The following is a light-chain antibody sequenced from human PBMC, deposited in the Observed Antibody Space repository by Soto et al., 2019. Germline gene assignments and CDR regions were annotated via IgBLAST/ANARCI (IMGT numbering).Light chain of an antibody. Sequence: QSVLTQPASVSGSPGQSITISCTGTSSDVGTYNLVSWYQQHPGKAPKLMIYEASKRPSGVSNRFSGSKSGNTATLTISRVEAGDEADYYCQVWDSSSDHPVFGGGTKLTVL. CDR1: SSDVGTYNL. J-gene: IGLJ2*01. CDR2: EAS. CDR3: QVWDSSSDHPV. V-gene: IGLV2-14*02.